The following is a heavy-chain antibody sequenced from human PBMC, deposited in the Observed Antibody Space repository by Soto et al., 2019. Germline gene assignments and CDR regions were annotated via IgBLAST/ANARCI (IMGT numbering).Heavy chain of an antibody. J-gene: IGHJ6*03. D-gene: IGHD3-10*01. Sequence: EVQLVESGGGLVKPGGSLRLSCTASGFTFSNAWMSWVRQAPGKGLEWVGRIKSNTDGGTTDYAAPAKGRFTISRDYSKNTLELEMDNLKREDTAGLFRTTLSPVVPGVNITEIYYYMDVWGKGTTVTVSS. CDR2: IKSNTDGGTT. CDR3: TTLSPVVPGVNITEIYYYMDV. CDR1: GFTFSNAW. V-gene: IGHV3-15*01.